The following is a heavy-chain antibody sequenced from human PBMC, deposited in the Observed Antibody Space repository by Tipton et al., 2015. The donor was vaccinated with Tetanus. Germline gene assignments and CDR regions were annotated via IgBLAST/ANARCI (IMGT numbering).Heavy chain of an antibody. D-gene: IGHD3-9*01. CDR1: GYNFTIYW. V-gene: IGHV5-51*01. Sequence: QLVQSGAEVKKPGESLKISCKPSGYNFTIYWIGWVRQMPGKGLEWMGVINPTDYQTSYNPSFEGQVTISADRSINTAYLQWSSLHTSDTAMYFCARRRSSILSGSYHWYFDIWGRGTLVTVSS. CDR2: INPTDYQT. CDR3: ARRRSSILSGSYHWYFDI. J-gene: IGHJ2*01.